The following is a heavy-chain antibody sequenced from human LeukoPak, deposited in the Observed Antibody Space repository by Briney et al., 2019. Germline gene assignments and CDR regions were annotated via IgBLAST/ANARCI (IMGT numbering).Heavy chain of an antibody. Sequence: GASVKVSCKASGGTFSSYAISWVRQAPGQGLEWMGGIIPIFGTANYAQKFQGRVTITTDESTSIAYMELSSLRSEDTAVYYCARDPRGSSFRHGDAFGIWGQGTMVTVSS. J-gene: IGHJ3*02. D-gene: IGHD1-26*01. V-gene: IGHV1-69*05. CDR2: IIPIFGTA. CDR1: GGTFSSYA. CDR3: ARDPRGSSFRHGDAFGI.